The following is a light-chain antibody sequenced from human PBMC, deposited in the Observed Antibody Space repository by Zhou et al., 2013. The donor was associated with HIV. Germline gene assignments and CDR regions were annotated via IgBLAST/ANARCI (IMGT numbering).Light chain of an antibody. V-gene: IGKV3-15*01. Sequence: EIVVTQSPATLSVSPGERATLSCRASQSVSSNLAWYQQKPGQAPRLLIYGASTRATGIPARFSGSGSGTEFTLTISSLQSEDFAVYYCQQYDNWPPYTFGLGDQAGDQT. J-gene: IGKJ2*01. CDR3: QQYDNWPPYT. CDR1: QSVSSN. CDR2: GAS.